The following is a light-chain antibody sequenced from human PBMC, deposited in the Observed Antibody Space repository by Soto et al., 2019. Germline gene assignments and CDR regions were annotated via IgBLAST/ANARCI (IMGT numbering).Light chain of an antibody. V-gene: IGKV1-33*01. Sequence: EIQMTQSPASLSASPGDRVTITCRASQDVSNYLTWYQQKPGKAPKLLIYDAFTMETGIPSRFSGSGSGTDFTFTISSLQSEDIALYYCQQYDNWPVTFGQGTKVEIK. CDR2: DAF. CDR3: QQYDNWPVT. J-gene: IGKJ1*01. CDR1: QDVSNY.